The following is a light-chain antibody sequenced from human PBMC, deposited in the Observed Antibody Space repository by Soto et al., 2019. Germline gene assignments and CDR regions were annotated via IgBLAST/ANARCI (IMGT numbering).Light chain of an antibody. CDR2: SAS. CDR1: QSVSTNY. V-gene: IGKV3-20*01. CDR3: QQYNSYPLT. J-gene: IGKJ4*01. Sequence: EIVLSQSPGTLSLSLGERATISCRASQSVSTNYLGWYQQKPGQAPRLLIYSASSRAAGIPDRFSGSGSGTDVTLTISSLQPDDFATYYCQQYNSYPLTFGGGTQGGYQ.